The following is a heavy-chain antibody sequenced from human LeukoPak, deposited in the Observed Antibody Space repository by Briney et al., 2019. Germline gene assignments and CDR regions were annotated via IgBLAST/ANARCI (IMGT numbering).Heavy chain of an antibody. CDR2: ITGSGTST. J-gene: IGHJ4*02. CDR3: AKDPADPPPSLRTPS. CDR1: GFTFSKYA. Sequence: GGSLRLPSAASGFTFSKYAMSWVRQAPGKGLEWVSAITGSGTSTYYADSVKGRFTISGDNSKNTLYLQMNSLRAEDTAVYYCAKDPADPPPSLRTPSWGQGTLVTVSS. V-gene: IGHV3-23*01.